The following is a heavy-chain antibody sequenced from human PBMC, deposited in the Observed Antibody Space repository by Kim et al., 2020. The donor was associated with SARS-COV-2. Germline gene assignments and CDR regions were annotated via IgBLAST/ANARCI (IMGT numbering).Heavy chain of an antibody. CDR3: VKRRGGFGELL. J-gene: IGHJ4*02. CDR1: GFTFSSYA. Sequence: GGSLRLSCSASGFTFSSYAMHWVRQAPGKGLEYVSAISSNGGSTYYADSVKGRFTISRDNSKNTLYLQMSSLRAEDTAVYYCVKRRGGFGELLWGQGTLVTVSS. V-gene: IGHV3-64D*09. CDR2: ISSNGGST. D-gene: IGHD3-10*01.